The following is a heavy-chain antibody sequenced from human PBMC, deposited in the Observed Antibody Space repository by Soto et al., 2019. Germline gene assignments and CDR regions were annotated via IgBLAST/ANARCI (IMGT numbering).Heavy chain of an antibody. D-gene: IGHD6-19*01. J-gene: IGHJ4*02. CDR2: IIPIFGTA. CDR1: GGTFSSYA. Sequence: SVKVSCKASGGTFSSYAISWVRQAPGQGLEWMGGIIPIFGTANYAQKFQGRVTITRDTSASTAYMELSSLRSEDTAVYYCARAVAVAADFDYWGQGTLVTVSS. CDR3: ARAVAVAADFDY. V-gene: IGHV1-69*05.